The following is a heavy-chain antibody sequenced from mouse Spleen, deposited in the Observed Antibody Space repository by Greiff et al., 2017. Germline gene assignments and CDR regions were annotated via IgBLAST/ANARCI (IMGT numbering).Heavy chain of an antibody. Sequence: QVQLKESGAELVKPGASVKISCKASGYAFSSYWMNWVKQRPGKGLEWIGQIYPGDGDTNYNGKFKGKATLTADKSSSTAYMQLSSLTSEDSAVYFCARYYDGSSAWFAYWGQGTLVTVSA. J-gene: IGHJ3*01. D-gene: IGHD1-1*01. CDR2: IYPGDGDT. V-gene: IGHV1-80*01. CDR3: ARYYDGSSAWFAY. CDR1: GYAFSSYW.